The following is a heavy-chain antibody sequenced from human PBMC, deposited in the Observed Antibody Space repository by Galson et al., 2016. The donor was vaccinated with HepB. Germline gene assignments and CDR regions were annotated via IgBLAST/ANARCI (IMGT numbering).Heavy chain of an antibody. CDR1: GGSISRSRYY. V-gene: IGHV4-39*07. CDR3: ARRAAAGNFDY. D-gene: IGHD6-13*01. J-gene: IGHJ4*02. CDR2: IYYSGST. Sequence: SETLSLTCIVSGGSISRSRYYWGWIRQPPGKGLEWIGSIYYSGSTYYNPSLKSRVTISVDTSKNQFSLKLSSVTAADTAVYYCARRAAAGNFDYWGQGTLVTVSS.